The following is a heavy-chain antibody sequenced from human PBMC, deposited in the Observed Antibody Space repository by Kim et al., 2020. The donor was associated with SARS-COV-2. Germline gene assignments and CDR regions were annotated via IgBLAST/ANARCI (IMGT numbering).Heavy chain of an antibody. CDR2: IRGDGSST. J-gene: IGHJ3*02. Sequence: GGSLRLSCVASGFTFSDYGMAWVRQRPRIGLEWVSTIRGDGSSTYFADSVRGRFTISRDNSKTTLYLQMNSLRGDDTAIYYCARREGAYDAFDIWGQGA. CDR1: GFTFSDYG. V-gene: IGHV3-23*01. CDR3: ARREGAYDAFDI. D-gene: IGHD1-26*01.